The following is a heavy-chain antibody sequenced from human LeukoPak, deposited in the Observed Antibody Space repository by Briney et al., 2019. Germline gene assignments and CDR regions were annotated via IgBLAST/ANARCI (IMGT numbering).Heavy chain of an antibody. V-gene: IGHV4-4*07. Sequence: SETLSLTCTVSGGSISSYYWSWIRQPAGKGLKWIGRIYTSGSTNYNPSLKSRVTMSVDTSKNQFSLRLSSVTAADTAVYYCARGGDNYYDSSGYQTFDYWGQGTLVTVSS. D-gene: IGHD3-22*01. CDR3: ARGGDNYYDSSGYQTFDY. J-gene: IGHJ4*02. CDR1: GGSISSYY. CDR2: IYTSGST.